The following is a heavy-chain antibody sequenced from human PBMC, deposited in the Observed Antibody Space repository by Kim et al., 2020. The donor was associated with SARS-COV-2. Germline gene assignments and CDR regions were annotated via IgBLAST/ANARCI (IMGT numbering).Heavy chain of an antibody. J-gene: IGHJ4*02. Sequence: SETLSLTCTVSGGSISSGGYYWSWIRQHPGKGLEWIGYIYYSGSTYYNPSLKSRVTISVDTSKNQFSLKLSSVTAADTAVYYCAIKTAAAGFDYWGQGTLVTVSS. D-gene: IGHD6-13*01. CDR2: IYYSGST. V-gene: IGHV4-31*03. CDR3: AIKTAAAGFDY. CDR1: GGSISSGGYY.